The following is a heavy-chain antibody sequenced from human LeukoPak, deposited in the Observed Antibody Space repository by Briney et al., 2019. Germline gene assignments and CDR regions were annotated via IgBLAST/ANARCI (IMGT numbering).Heavy chain of an antibody. D-gene: IGHD6-19*01. CDR1: GYTFTSFD. CDR2: MKPNDGNR. CDR3: ARGDSVAGTSNYFDS. J-gene: IGHJ5*01. V-gene: IGHV1-8*01. Sequence: GASVKVSCKTSGYTFTSFDIHWVRQATGQGLEWMGWMKPNDGNRGFAQKFQGRLTMTSDTSLVTAYMELTSLPSDDTAVYYCARGDSVAGTSNYFDSWGQGTLVTVSS.